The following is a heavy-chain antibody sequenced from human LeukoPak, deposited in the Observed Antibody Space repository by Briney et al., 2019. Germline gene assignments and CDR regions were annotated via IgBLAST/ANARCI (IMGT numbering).Heavy chain of an antibody. V-gene: IGHV4-59*01. J-gene: IGHJ3*02. Sequence: SETLSLTCTVSGGSISSYYWSWIRQPPGKGLKWIGYIYYSGSTNYNPSLKSRVTISVDTSKNQFSLKLSSVTAADTAVYYCASSLTPHDAFDIWGQGTMVTVSS. CDR1: GGSISSYY. CDR2: IYYSGST. CDR3: ASSLTPHDAFDI.